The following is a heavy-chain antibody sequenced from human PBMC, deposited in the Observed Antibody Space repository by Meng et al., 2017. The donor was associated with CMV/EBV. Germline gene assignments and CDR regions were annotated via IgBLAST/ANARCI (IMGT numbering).Heavy chain of an antibody. CDR3: ARDREDITLDY. CDR1: GFTVSSNY. J-gene: IGHJ4*02. CDR2: IYSGGST. V-gene: IGHV3-53*01. Sequence: GESLKISCAASGFTVSSNYMSWVRQAPGKGLEWVSVIYSGGSTYYADPVKGRFTISRDNSKNTLYLQMNSLRAEDTAVYYCARDREDITLDYWGQGTLVTVSS. D-gene: IGHD2-15*01.